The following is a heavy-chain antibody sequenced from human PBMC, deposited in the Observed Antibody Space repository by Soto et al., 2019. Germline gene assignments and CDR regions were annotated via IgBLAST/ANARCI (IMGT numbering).Heavy chain of an antibody. J-gene: IGHJ6*02. Sequence: QVQLVQSGAEVKKPGSSVKVSCKASGGTFSSYAISWVRQAPGQGLEWMGGIIPIFGTANYAQKFQGRVTITADESTSTAYMELSSLRSEDTAVYYCARDRDSSGYRLEYGMDVWGQGTTVTVSS. CDR1: GGTFSSYA. CDR3: ARDRDSSGYRLEYGMDV. D-gene: IGHD3-22*01. V-gene: IGHV1-69*12. CDR2: IIPIFGTA.